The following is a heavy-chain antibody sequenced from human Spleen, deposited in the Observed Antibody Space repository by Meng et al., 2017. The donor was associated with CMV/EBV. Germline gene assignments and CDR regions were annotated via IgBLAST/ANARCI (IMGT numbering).Heavy chain of an antibody. Sequence: SETLSLTCTVSGYSISRGHYWGWIRQPPGKGLEWIGSVYHSGVTYYNPSLKSRVTIFLDTSKNQFSLKLRSVTAADTAVYYCARDMETGGRYLLFGMDVWGQGTTVTVSS. CDR3: ARDMETGGRYLLFGMDV. CDR2: VYHSGVT. V-gene: IGHV4-38-2*02. CDR1: GYSISRGHY. D-gene: IGHD2-8*02. J-gene: IGHJ6*02.